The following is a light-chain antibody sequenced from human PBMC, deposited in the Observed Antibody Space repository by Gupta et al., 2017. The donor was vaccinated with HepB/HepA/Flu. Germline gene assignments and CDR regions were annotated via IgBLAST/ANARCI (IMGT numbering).Light chain of an antibody. J-gene: IGKJ1*01. Sequence: EIVLTQSPGTLSLSAGERATLSCRASQSVSSSYSAWYQQRPGQAPRLLIHGASSRATGISDRFSGSGSGADFTLTISRLEPEDFAVYYCQQYGSSPWTFGQGTMVEI. CDR2: GAS. CDR1: QSVSSSY. CDR3: QQYGSSPWT. V-gene: IGKV3-20*01.